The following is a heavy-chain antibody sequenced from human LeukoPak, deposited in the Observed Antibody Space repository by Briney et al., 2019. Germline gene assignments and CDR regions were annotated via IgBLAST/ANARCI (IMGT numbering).Heavy chain of an antibody. V-gene: IGHV1-18*01. J-gene: IGHJ6*02. CDR3: ARDRGRVVPAAMPYGMDV. D-gene: IGHD2-2*01. CDR2: ISAYNGNT. Sequence: ASVKVSCKASGYTFTSYGISWVRQAPGQGLEWMGWISAYNGNTNYAQKLQGRVTMTTDTSTSTAYMELRSLRSDDTAVYYCARDRGRVVPAAMPYGMDVWGQGTTVTVSS. CDR1: GYTFTSYG.